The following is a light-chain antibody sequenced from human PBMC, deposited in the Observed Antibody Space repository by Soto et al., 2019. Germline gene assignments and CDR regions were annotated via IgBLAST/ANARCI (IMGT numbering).Light chain of an antibody. CDR3: QQYSSYEWT. CDR2: MAS. Sequence: DIQMTQSPSTLSASVGDRVTITCRASQSISTWLAWYQHKPGKAPNLLIYMASSLERGVPSRFSGSGSGTEFTLTSSSLQPDDYATYYCQQYSSYEWTFGQGTKVEI. J-gene: IGKJ1*01. V-gene: IGKV1-5*03. CDR1: QSISTW.